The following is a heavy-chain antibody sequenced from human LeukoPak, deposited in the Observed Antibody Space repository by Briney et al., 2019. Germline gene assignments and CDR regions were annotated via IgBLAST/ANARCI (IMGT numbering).Heavy chain of an antibody. CDR2: INHSGST. Sequence: TPSETLSLTCAVYGGSFSGYYWSWIRQPPGKGLEWIGEINHSGSTNYNPSLKSRVTISVDTSKNQFSLKLSSVTAADTAVYYCARGSGWLQLKAVDYWGQGTLVTVSS. CDR1: GGSFSGYY. V-gene: IGHV4-34*01. D-gene: IGHD5-24*01. CDR3: ARGSGWLQLKAVDY. J-gene: IGHJ4*02.